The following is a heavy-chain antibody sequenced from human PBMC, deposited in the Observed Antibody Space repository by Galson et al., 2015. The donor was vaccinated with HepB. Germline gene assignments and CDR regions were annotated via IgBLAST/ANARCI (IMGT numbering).Heavy chain of an antibody. D-gene: IGHD2-15*01. CDR3: ARVPPYCSNSSCSSREGIDV. J-gene: IGHJ6*02. CDR2: RNPNRGNT. Sequence: SAQASCKASGYTFTSYYINWGRQAPGQGLEGRGWRNPNRGNTGYAQKFQGRVTRTKSTSIGTASMELSSLRSEDTAVYYCARVPPYCSNSSCSSREGIDVWGQGTTVTVSS. CDR1: GYTFTSYY. V-gene: IGHV1-8*01.